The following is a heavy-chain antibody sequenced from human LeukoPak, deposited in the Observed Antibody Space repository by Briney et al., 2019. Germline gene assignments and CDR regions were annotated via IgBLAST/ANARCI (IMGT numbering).Heavy chain of an antibody. CDR3: ARDGVFRYEVGDVYYYYMDV. Sequence: GASVKVSCKASGYIFTGYYIHWVRQAPGQGLEWMGWINPNSGDTKYAQKFQGRVTMTRDTSNNTVYMDLTRLIFDDTAMYYCARDGVFRYEVGDVYYYYMDVWGNGTTVIISS. CDR2: INPNSGDT. CDR1: GYIFTGYY. J-gene: IGHJ6*03. V-gene: IGHV1-2*02. D-gene: IGHD2-21*02.